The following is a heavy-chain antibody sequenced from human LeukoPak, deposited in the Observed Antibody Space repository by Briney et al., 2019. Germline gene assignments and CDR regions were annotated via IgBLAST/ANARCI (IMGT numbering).Heavy chain of an antibody. V-gene: IGHV4-39*07. J-gene: IGHJ4*02. CDR2: INHSGST. D-gene: IGHD1-7*01. CDR1: GGSISSSSYY. CDR3: ARVRTGTYLDY. Sequence: SETLSLTCTVSGGSISSSSYYWGWIRQPPGKGLEWIGEINHSGSTNYNPSLKSRVTISVDTSKSQFSLKLSSVTAADTAVYYCARVRTGTYLDYWGQGTLVTVSS.